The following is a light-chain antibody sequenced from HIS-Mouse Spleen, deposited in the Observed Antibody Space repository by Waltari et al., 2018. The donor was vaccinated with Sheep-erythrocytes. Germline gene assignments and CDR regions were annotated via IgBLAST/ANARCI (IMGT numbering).Light chain of an antibody. J-gene: IGLJ2*01. V-gene: IGLV3-1*01. CDR3: QAWDSSTAVV. CDR1: KLGDKY. Sequence: SYELTQPPSVSVSPGQTASITCSGDKLGDKYACWYQQKPGQSPVLVIYQDSKRPSGIPAGFSCSNSGNTATLPISGTQAMDEADYYCQAWDSSTAVVFGGGTKLTVL. CDR2: QDS.